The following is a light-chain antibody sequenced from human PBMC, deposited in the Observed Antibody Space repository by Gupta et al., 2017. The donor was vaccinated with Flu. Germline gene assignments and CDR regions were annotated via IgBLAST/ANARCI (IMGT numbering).Light chain of an antibody. CDR3: AMWDDSLSGPV. J-gene: IGLJ2*01. CDR1: TATFESAF. Sequence: SALTQPPSASGTPRQRVNISCPGRTATFESAFVHWNQHLPGAAPKLLIHRNNQRPSGVPDRFSGSKSGTSASLAITVLRSADEGDYFCAMWDDSLSGPVFGGGTKLTVL. CDR2: RNN. V-gene: IGLV1-47*01.